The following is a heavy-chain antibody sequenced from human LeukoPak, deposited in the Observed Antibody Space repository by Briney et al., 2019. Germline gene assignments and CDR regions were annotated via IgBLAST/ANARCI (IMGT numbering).Heavy chain of an antibody. D-gene: IGHD6-19*01. CDR1: GFTFSSYA. V-gene: IGHV3-23*01. CDR2: ISGSGGST. CDR3: ARQYIAGQWYFYY. J-gene: IGHJ4*02. Sequence: GGSLTLSWAASGFTFSSYAMSWVRQAPGKGLEWVSAISGSGGSTYYADSVKGRFTISRDNSKNTLYLQMNSLRAEDTAVYYCARQYIAGQWYFYYWGQGTLVTVSS.